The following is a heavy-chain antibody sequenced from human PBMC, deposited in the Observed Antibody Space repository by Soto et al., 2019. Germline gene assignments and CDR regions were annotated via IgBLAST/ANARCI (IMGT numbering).Heavy chain of an antibody. CDR2: INAGNGNT. CDR1: GYTFTSYA. Sequence: QVQLVQSGAEVKKPGASVKVSCKASGYTFTSYAMHWVRQAPGQRLEWMGWINAGNGNTKYPQKFQGRVTITRDTSASTAYKELSSLRSEDTAVYYCARSIVVVTAADYWGQGTLVTVSS. V-gene: IGHV1-3*01. CDR3: ARSIVVVTAADY. J-gene: IGHJ4*02. D-gene: IGHD2-21*02.